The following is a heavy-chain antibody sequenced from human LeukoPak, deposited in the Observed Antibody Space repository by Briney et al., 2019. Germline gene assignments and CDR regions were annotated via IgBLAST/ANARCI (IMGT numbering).Heavy chain of an antibody. V-gene: IGHV3-11*05. CDR2: ISTSSSYTNTYT. CDR1: GFTFSDYY. J-gene: IGHJ4*02. Sequence: GRSLRLSCAASGFTFSDYYMSGIPQATGKGLEWVSYISTSSSYTNTYTNYADSVKGRFTIPRDNAKNSLFMQMNSLRADDAAVYYCAREMLSRLVDHWGQGTLVSVSS. CDR3: AREMLSRLVDH. D-gene: IGHD2-21*01.